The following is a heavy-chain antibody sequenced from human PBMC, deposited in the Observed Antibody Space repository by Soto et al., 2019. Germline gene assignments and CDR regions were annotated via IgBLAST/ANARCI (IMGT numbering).Heavy chain of an antibody. CDR3: AKGGGDSPRYGMDV. J-gene: IGHJ6*02. Sequence: PGGSLRLSCAGSGFTFGIYAMSWVRQAPGKGLEWVSGICGSCGATYYADSVEGRFTISRDNSKNTLYLQMDSLRVEDTAVYYCAKGGGDSPRYGMDVWGQGTTVTVSS. V-gene: IGHV3-23*01. D-gene: IGHD2-21*02. CDR2: ICGSCGAT. CDR1: GFTFGIYA.